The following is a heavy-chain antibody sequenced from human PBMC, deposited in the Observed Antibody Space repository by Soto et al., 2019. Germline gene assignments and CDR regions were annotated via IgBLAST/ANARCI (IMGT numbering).Heavy chain of an antibody. CDR3: CHTWV. V-gene: IGHV3-7*01. D-gene: IGHD1-26*01. J-gene: IGHJ4*02. CDR2: INEDGSEE. CDR1: GFSISDYW. Sequence: EVQMVESGGGLVQPGGSLRLSCAASGFSISDYWMSWVRQAPGKGLEWVGNINEDGSEENYVDSVKGRFTISRVNARNSLYLQMNSLRVEDTAVYYCCHTWVGGQGTLVTVSS.